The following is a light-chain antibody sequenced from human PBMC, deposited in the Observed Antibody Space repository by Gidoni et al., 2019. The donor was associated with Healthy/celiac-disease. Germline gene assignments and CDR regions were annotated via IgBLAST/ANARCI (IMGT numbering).Light chain of an antibody. V-gene: IGLV2-14*03. Sequence: QSALTQPASVPRSPRQSITISCTGTSSDVGGYNYVSWYQQHPGKAPKLMIYDVSNRPSGVSNRFSGSKSGNTASLTISGLQAEDEADYYCSSYTSSSVVFGGGTKLTVL. CDR1: SSDVGGYNY. J-gene: IGLJ2*01. CDR3: SSYTSSSVV. CDR2: DVS.